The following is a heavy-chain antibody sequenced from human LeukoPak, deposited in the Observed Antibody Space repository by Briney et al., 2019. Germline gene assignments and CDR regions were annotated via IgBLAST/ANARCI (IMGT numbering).Heavy chain of an antibody. J-gene: IGHJ3*02. V-gene: IGHV4-31*03. CDR1: GGPISSGGYY. CDR3: AREEQLDAFDI. Sequence: SQTLSLTCTVSGGPISSGGYYWSWIRQHPGKGLEWIGYIYYSGSTYYNPSLKSRVTISVDTSKNQFSLKLSSVTAADTAVYYCAREEQLDAFDIWGQGTMVTVSS. D-gene: IGHD6-13*01. CDR2: IYYSGST.